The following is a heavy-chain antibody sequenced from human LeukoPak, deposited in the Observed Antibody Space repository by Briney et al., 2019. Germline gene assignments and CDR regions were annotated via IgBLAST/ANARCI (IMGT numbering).Heavy chain of an antibody. D-gene: IGHD7-27*01. CDR1: GGSFSGYY. Sequence: SETLSLTCAVYGGSFSGYYWSWIRQPPGKGLEWIGEINHSGSTNYNPSLKSRVTISVDTSKNQFSLKLSSVTAADTAVYYCARVAWGPKGFSEFDYWGQGTLVTVSS. J-gene: IGHJ4*02. V-gene: IGHV4-34*01. CDR3: ARVAWGPKGFSEFDY. CDR2: INHSGST.